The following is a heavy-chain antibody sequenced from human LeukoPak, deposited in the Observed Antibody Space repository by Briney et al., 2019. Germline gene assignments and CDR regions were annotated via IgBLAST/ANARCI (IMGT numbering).Heavy chain of an antibody. CDR3: ARRYCTPSSCYSDY. J-gene: IGHJ4*02. V-gene: IGHV3-11*01. CDR2: ISDGGRPL. Sequence: GGSLRLSCAAAGFIFSDYYMSWIRQAPGKGLEWVSFISDGGRPLHYADSVKGRFTISRDNAKNSLYLQMNSLRDEDTAVYFCARRYCTPSSCYSDYWGQGALVTVSS. D-gene: IGHD2-8*01. CDR1: GFIFSDYY.